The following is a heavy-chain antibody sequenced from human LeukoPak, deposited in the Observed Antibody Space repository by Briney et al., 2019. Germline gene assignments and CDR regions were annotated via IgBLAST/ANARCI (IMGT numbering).Heavy chain of an antibody. D-gene: IGHD3-3*01. V-gene: IGHV4-34*01. CDR2: INHSGST. CDR3: ARVPTYYDFWSGYSHFGY. Sequence: PSETLSLTCAVYGGSFSGYYWSWIRQPPGKGLEWIGEINHSGSTNYNPSLKSRVTISVDTSKNQFSLKLSSVTAADTAVYYCARVPTYYDFWSGYSHFGYWGQGTLVTVSS. CDR1: GGSFSGYY. J-gene: IGHJ4*02.